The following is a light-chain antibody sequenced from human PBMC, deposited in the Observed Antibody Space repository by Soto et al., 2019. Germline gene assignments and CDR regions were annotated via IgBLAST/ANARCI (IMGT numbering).Light chain of an antibody. CDR2: DVS. V-gene: IGKV3-20*01. Sequence: EIVLTQSPGTLSLSPGERATLSCRASQSVSSAYLAWYQQKPGQAPRLLIYDVSSRATGIPDRFSGSGSGTDFTLTVSRLEPEDFAVYYCQQYGSSPETFGQGTKGESK. CDR3: QQYGSSPET. J-gene: IGKJ1*01. CDR1: QSVSSAY.